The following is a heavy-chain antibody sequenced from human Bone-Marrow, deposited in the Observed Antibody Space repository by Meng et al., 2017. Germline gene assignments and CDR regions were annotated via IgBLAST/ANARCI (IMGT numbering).Heavy chain of an antibody. V-gene: IGHV3-30*01. CDR1: GFTFSSYA. J-gene: IGHJ4*02. D-gene: IGHD2-15*01. CDR3: ARDPYVVVVAATTGSGYYFDY. Sequence: GESLKISCAASGFTFSSYAMHWVRQAPGKGLEWVAVISYDGSNKYYADSVKGRFTISRDNSKNTLYLQMNSLRAEDTAVYYCARDPYVVVVAATTGSGYYFDYWGQGTLVTVFS. CDR2: ISYDGSNK.